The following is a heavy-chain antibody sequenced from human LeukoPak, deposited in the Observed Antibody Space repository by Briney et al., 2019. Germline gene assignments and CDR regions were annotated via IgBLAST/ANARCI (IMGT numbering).Heavy chain of an antibody. CDR2: ISSSSSYI. D-gene: IGHD6-13*01. CDR1: GFTFISYT. J-gene: IGHJ4*02. CDR3: VMLFMGSTNWPDY. Sequence: SGGSLRLSCAASGFTFISYTMTWVRQAPGKGLEWVSSISSSSSYIYYADSVRGRFTISRDNAKRSLFLQLNSLRAEDTAVYYCVMLFMGSTNWPDYWGQGTLVTVSS. V-gene: IGHV3-21*01.